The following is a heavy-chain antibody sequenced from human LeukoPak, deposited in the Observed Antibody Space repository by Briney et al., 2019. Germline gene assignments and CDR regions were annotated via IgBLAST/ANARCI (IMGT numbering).Heavy chain of an antibody. CDR1: GGSISSSRDY. CDR2: IYYSGST. CDR3: ARRYYDSSGYYTDYFDY. Sequence: PSETLSLTCTVSGGSISSSRDYWGWIRQPPGKGLEWIGSIYYSGSTYYNPSLKSRVTISVDTSKNQFSLKLSSVTAADTAVYYCARRYYDSSGYYTDYFDYWGQGTLVTVSS. V-gene: IGHV4-39*07. J-gene: IGHJ4*02. D-gene: IGHD3-22*01.